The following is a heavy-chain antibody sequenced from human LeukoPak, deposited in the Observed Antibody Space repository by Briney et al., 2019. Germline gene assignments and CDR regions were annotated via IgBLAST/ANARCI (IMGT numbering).Heavy chain of an antibody. CDR3: ARLIAADPQLDS. V-gene: IGHV4-59*12. CDR2: IHHSGDT. J-gene: IGHJ4*02. Sequence: SETLSLTCTFSGGSISTYYWSWIRQPPGKGLEWIGYIHHSGDTYQNPSLKSRVTVSSDRSKNQFYLKLSSVTAADTAVYYCARLIAADPQLDSWGQGTLVTVSS. CDR1: GGSISTYY. D-gene: IGHD6-13*01.